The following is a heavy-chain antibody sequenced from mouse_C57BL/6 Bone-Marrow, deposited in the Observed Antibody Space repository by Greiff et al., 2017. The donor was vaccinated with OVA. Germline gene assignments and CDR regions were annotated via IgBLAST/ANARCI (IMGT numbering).Heavy chain of an antibody. J-gene: IGHJ2*01. CDR3: AKGNPQLRLLYYFDY. CDR2: IYPGDGDT. Sequence: VQLQQSGPELVKPGASVKISCKASGYAFSSSWMNWVKQRPGKGLEWIGRIYPGDGDTNYNGKFKGKATLTADKSSSTAYMQLSSLTSEDSAVYFCAKGNPQLRLLYYFDYWGQGTTLTVSS. V-gene: IGHV1-82*01. D-gene: IGHD3-2*02. CDR1: GYAFSSSW.